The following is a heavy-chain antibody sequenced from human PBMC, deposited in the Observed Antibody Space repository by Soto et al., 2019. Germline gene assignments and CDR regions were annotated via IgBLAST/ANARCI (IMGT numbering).Heavy chain of an antibody. Sequence: QVQLVQSGAEVKKPGASVKVSCKASGYTFTCYYMHWGRQAPGQGLEWMGWINPNSGGTNYVQKYQGWVTKTRDTSSSTAYMERSSLRSDDTAVYYCARDARGNEAPMDYWGQGTMVTVSS. CDR3: ARDARGNEAPMDY. CDR2: INPNSGGT. CDR1: GYTFTCYY. J-gene: IGHJ4*02. V-gene: IGHV1-2*04. D-gene: IGHD1-1*01.